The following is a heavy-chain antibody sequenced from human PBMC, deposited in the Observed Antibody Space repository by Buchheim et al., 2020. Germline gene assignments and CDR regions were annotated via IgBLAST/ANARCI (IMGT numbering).Heavy chain of an antibody. CDR2: ITARGAGT. J-gene: IGHJ4*02. CDR3: AKDWNDFDY. D-gene: IGHD1-1*01. CDR1: GFTFSTYG. Sequence: EVQLLESGGGLVQPGGSLRLSCAASGFTFSTYGMSWVRQAPGKGLEWVSAITARGAGTYYADSVRGRFTISRDNSKNKLYLQMISLRADDTAVYYCAKDWNDFDYWGQGTL. V-gene: IGHV3-23*01.